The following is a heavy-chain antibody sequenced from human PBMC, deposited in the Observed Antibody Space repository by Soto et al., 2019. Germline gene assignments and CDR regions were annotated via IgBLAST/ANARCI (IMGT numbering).Heavy chain of an antibody. J-gene: IGHJ6*02. Sequence: ASVKVSCKASGYTFTSYGISWVRQAPGQGLEWMGWISAYNGNTNYAQKLQGRVTMTTDTSTSTAYMELRSLRSDDTAVYYCARVIAQHYDSSGYYPLGTYYYGMDVCGQRTTVTVSS. CDR3: ARVIAQHYDSSGYYPLGTYYYGMDV. CDR1: GYTFTSYG. V-gene: IGHV1-18*01. CDR2: ISAYNGNT. D-gene: IGHD3-22*01.